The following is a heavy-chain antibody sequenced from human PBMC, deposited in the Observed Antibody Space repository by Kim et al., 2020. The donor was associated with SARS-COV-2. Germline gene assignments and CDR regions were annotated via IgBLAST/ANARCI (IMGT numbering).Heavy chain of an antibody. CDR3: ARKRDGQGSSSLGY. CDR1: GFTFSSYA. V-gene: IGHV3-30-3*01. J-gene: IGHJ4*02. Sequence: GGSLRLSCAASGFTFSSYAMHWVRQAPGKGLEWVAVISYDGSNKYYADPVKGRFTISRDNSKNTLYLQMNSLRAEDTAVYYCARKRDGQGSSSLGYWGQGTLVTVSS. CDR2: ISYDGSNK. D-gene: IGHD6-6*01.